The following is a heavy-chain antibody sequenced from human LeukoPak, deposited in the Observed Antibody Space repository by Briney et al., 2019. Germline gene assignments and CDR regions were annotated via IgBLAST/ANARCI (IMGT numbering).Heavy chain of an antibody. Sequence: GASVKVSCKASGYAFSTNVISWVRRAPGQGLEWMGCIGASGPNTNYAQQFRGRVTMTTDTSASTVYMELRNLISGDTAVYYCASGDYSGFNYGPLDSWGQGTLVTVSS. V-gene: IGHV1-18*01. CDR1: GYAFSTNV. D-gene: IGHD5-12*01. CDR3: ASGDYSGFNYGPLDS. CDR2: IGASGPNT. J-gene: IGHJ4*02.